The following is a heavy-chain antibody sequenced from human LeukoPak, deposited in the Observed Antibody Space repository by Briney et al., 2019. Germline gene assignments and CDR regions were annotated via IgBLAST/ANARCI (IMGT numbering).Heavy chain of an antibody. CDR2: MNPSSGNT. J-gene: IGHJ4*02. D-gene: IGHD6-6*01. Sequence: EASLKVSCKASGYTFTSYDINWVRQATGQGLEWMGWMNPSSGNTGYAQKFQGRVTMTRNTSISTAYMELSSLRSEDTAVYYCATGASSSAFDYWGQGTLVTVSS. CDR3: ATGASSSAFDY. CDR1: GYTFTSYD. V-gene: IGHV1-8*01.